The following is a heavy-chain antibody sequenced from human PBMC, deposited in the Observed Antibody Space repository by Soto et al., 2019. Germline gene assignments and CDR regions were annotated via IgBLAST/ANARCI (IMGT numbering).Heavy chain of an antibody. V-gene: IGHV3-11*05. J-gene: IGHJ4*02. CDR3: TRSPRHADY. CDR1: GFSFSDQY. D-gene: IGHD2-2*01. Sequence: QVHLVESGGGLVKPGGFLRLSCAASGFSFSDQYMTWVRQAPGRGLESIAYISGSSTDTNYADPVKGRFTISRDNAKSSVYLQIDSLGGEDPAVYYLTRSPRHADYWGQGTLVTVSS. CDR2: ISGSSTDT.